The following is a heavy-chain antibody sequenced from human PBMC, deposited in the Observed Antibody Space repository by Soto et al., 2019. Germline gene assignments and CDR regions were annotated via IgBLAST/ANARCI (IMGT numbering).Heavy chain of an antibody. CDR3: VRLSYDLRSARTLHYFDY. J-gene: IGHJ4*02. D-gene: IGHD3-3*01. CDR2: IYPGDSDT. CDR1: GYSFTTYW. Sequence: PGESLKISCKGSGYSFTTYWIGWVRQMPGKGLEWMGTIYPGDSDTRYRPSFQGQVTISADKSISTAYLQWSSLRASDTAIYYCVRLSYDLRSARTLHYFDYWGQGTLVTVSS. V-gene: IGHV5-51*01.